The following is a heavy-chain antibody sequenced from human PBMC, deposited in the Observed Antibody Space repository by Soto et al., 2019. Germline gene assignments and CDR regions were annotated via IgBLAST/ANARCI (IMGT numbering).Heavy chain of an antibody. CDR3: ARDLIAVRPGWFDP. Sequence: ASVKGSCKASGYTFRTYGISWVRQAPGQGLEWMGWISAYNGNTNYAQKFQGRVTMTTDTSTSTAYVELRSLRSDDTAVYYCARDLIAVRPGWFDPWGQGTLVPVSS. J-gene: IGHJ5*02. CDR2: ISAYNGNT. V-gene: IGHV1-18*01. CDR1: GYTFRTYG. D-gene: IGHD6-6*01.